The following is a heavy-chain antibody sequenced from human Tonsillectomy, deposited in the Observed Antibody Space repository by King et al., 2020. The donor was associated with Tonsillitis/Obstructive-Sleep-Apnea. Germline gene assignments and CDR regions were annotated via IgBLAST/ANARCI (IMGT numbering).Heavy chain of an antibody. CDR1: GFTFSSYA. D-gene: IGHD2-2*01. V-gene: IGHV3-64D*06. CDR3: VKEEGYCSSTSCPSTMAESWFDP. Sequence: VQLVESGGGLVQPGGSLRLSCSASGFTFSSYAMHWVRQAPGKGLEYVSAISSNGGSTYYADSVKGRFTISRDNSKNTLYLQMSSLRAEDTAVYYCVKEEGYCSSTSCPSTMAESWFDPWGQGTLVTVSS. J-gene: IGHJ5*02. CDR2: ISSNGGST.